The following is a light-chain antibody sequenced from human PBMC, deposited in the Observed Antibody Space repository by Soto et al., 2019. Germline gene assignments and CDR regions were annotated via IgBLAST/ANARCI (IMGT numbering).Light chain of an antibody. V-gene: IGLV2-14*02. CDR3: SSYTSSSTHYV. CDR2: DVS. CDR1: SGDVGSYNL. J-gene: IGLJ1*01. Sequence: SVLTQPASVSGPPGQSITIPCTGTSGDVGSYNLVSWYQQHPGKAPKLMIYDVSNRPSGVSNRFSGSKSGNTASLTISGLQAEDEADYYCSSYTSSSTHYVFGTVTKVTV.